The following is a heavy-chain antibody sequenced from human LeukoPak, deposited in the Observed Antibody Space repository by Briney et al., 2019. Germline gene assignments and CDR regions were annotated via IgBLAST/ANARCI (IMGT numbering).Heavy chain of an antibody. CDR1: GFTFDDYW. V-gene: IGHV3-23*01. CDR3: ASTPNGVAAIYFDY. D-gene: IGHD2-15*01. J-gene: IGHJ4*02. Sequence: PGGSLRLSCGASGFTFDDYWMSWVRQAPGKGLEWVSAISGSGGSTYYADSVKGRFTISRDNSKNTLYLQMNSLRAGDTAVYYCASTPNGVAAIYFDYWGQGTLVTVSS. CDR2: ISGSGGST.